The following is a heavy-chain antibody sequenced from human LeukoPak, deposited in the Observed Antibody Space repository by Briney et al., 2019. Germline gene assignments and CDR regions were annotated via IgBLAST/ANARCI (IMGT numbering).Heavy chain of an antibody. Sequence: GGSLRLSCAASGFIFSNYGMSWVRQAPGKGLEWVSSISGGGIATYHADSVKGRFTISRDNSKNTLYLQMNSLRAEDTAVYYCARRAGAYSHPYDYWGQGTLVTVSS. V-gene: IGHV3-23*01. J-gene: IGHJ4*02. CDR2: ISGGGIAT. CDR1: GFIFSNYG. D-gene: IGHD4/OR15-4a*01. CDR3: ARRAGAYSHPYDY.